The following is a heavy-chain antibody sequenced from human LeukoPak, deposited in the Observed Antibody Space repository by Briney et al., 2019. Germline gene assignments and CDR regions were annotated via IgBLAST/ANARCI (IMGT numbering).Heavy chain of an antibody. D-gene: IGHD3-16*01. V-gene: IGHV3-23*01. CDR1: GFTFSSYA. CDR2: ISGSAGST. CDR3: AKDGLGRYPYYGMDV. J-gene: IGHJ6*04. Sequence: GGSLRLSCAAFGFTFSSYAMSWVRQAPGKGQEWVSGISGSAGSTYYADSAKGRFTISRDNSKNTLYLQMNSLRAEDTAVYYCAKDGLGRYPYYGMDVWGKGTTVTVSS.